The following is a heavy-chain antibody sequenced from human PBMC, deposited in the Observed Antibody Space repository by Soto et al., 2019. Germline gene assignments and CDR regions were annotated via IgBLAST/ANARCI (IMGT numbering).Heavy chain of an antibody. V-gene: IGHV3-72*01. CDR3: ARELMTTVTYFDY. CDR1: GFSFSDHY. CDR2: TRNKANSYTT. D-gene: IGHD4-17*01. J-gene: IGHJ4*02. Sequence: PGGSLSLSCAASGFSFSDHYMDWVRQAQGKGLEWVGRTRNKANSYTTEYAASVKGRFTISRDDSKNSLYLQMNSLKIEDTAVYYCARELMTTVTYFDYWGQGALVTVSS.